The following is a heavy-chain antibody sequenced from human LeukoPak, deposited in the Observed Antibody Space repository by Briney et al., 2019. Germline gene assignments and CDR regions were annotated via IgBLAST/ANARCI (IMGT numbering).Heavy chain of an antibody. CDR1: GDSVSSNSGG. V-gene: IGHV6-1*01. D-gene: IGHD6-19*01. CDR2: TYYRSKWYN. J-gene: IGHJ4*02. CDR3: ARLTYSSGWNIDY. Sequence: SQTLSLTCAISGDSVSSNSGGWNWIRQSPSRGLEWLGRTYYRSKWYNDYAVSVKSRITINPDTSKNQFSLQLNSVIPEDTAVYYCARLTYSSGWNIDYWGLGTLVTVSS.